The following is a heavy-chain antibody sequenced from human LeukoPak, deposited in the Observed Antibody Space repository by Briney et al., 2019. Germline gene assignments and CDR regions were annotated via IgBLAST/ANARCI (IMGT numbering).Heavy chain of an antibody. D-gene: IGHD1-14*01. J-gene: IGHJ6*03. CDR1: GFTFRDYG. CDR3: AKDGVFNKPDYYYYYYMDV. CDR2: LTGSGGTT. Sequence: GGTLRLSCAASGFTFRDYGMSWVRQAPGKGLEWVSALTGSGGTTYYADSVKGRFTISRDNSKNTLYLQMNSLRAEDTAVYYCAKDGVFNKPDYYYYYYMDVWGKGTTVTVSS. V-gene: IGHV3-23*01.